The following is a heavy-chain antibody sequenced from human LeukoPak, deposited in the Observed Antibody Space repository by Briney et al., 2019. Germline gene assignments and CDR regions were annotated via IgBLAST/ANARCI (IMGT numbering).Heavy chain of an antibody. V-gene: IGHV3-20*04. J-gene: IGHJ6*03. CDR1: GFTFDDYG. CDR3: ARAQYYYDSSGYFPPPYYYYYYMDV. CDR2: INWNGGST. Sequence: GGSLRLSCAASGFTFDDYGMSWVRQAPGKGLEWVSGINWNGGSTGYADSVKGRFTISRDNAKNSLYLQMNSLRAEDTALYYCARAQYYYDSSGYFPPPYYYYYYMDVWGKGTTVTVSS. D-gene: IGHD3-22*01.